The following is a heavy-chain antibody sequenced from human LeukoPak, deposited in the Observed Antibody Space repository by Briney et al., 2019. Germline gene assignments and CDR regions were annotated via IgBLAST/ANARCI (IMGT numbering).Heavy chain of an antibody. V-gene: IGHV3-30*02. Sequence: TGGSLRLSCAASGFTFSSYGMHWVRQAPGQGLEWVAFILSDGSYEYYADSVKGRFTISRDTSRNTLFLQMNSLRTEDTAVYYCAKDWGQVPASTSGHWGQGTLVTVSS. CDR3: AKDWGQVPASTSGH. D-gene: IGHD2-2*01. CDR2: ILSDGSYE. J-gene: IGHJ1*01. CDR1: GFTFSSYG.